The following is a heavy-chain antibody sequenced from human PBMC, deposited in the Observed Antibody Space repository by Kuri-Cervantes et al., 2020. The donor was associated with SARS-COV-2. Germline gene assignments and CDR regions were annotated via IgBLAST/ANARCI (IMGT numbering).Heavy chain of an antibody. J-gene: IGHJ3*02. CDR1: GYSISSGYY. V-gene: IGHV4-38-2*02. CDR2: IYHSGST. Sequence: ESLKISCTVSGYSISSGYYWGWIRQPPGKGLEWIGSIYHSGSTHYNPSLKSRVTISVDTSKNQFSLKLSSVTAADTAVYYCARIVGNDAFDIWGQGTMVTVSS. CDR3: ARIVGNDAFDI. D-gene: IGHD2-21*01.